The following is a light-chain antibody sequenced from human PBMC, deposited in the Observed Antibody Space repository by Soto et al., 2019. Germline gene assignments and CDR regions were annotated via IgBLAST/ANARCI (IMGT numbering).Light chain of an antibody. Sequence: QSALTQPASVSGSPGQSITISCTGTSSDVGGYNYVSWYQQHPGKAPKVMIYEVSIRPSGVSNRFSGSKSGNTASLTISGLQAEDEADYYYSSYTSSSSVVFGGGTKVTVL. V-gene: IGLV2-14*01. CDR3: SSYTSSSSVV. CDR1: SSDVGGYNY. CDR2: EVS. J-gene: IGLJ2*01.